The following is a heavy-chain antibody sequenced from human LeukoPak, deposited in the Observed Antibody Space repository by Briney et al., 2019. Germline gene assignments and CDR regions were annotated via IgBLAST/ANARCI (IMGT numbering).Heavy chain of an antibody. Sequence: SETLSLTCTVSGGSISSSYWSWIRQPPGKGLEWIGYIYYSGSTNYNPSLKSRVTISVDTSKNQFSLKLTSVTAADTAVYYCAGYLYCDSRFDPWGQGTLVTVSS. V-gene: IGHV4-59*01. D-gene: IGHD4-17*01. CDR3: AGYLYCDSRFDP. CDR2: IYYSGST. CDR1: GGSISSSY. J-gene: IGHJ5*02.